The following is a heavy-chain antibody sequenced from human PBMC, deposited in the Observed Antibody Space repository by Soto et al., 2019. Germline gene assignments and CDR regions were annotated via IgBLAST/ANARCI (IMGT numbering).Heavy chain of an antibody. CDR3: ARDPTRYFDWTYWGGWFDP. D-gene: IGHD3-9*01. CDR2: ISYDGSNK. CDR1: GFTFSSYA. Sequence: QVQLVESGGGVVQPGRSLRLSCAASGFTFSSYAMHWVRQAPGKGLEWVAVISYDGSNKYYADSVKDRFTISRDNSKNTLYLQMNSLRAEDTAVYYCARDPTRYFDWTYWGGWFDPWGQGTLVTVSS. J-gene: IGHJ5*02. V-gene: IGHV3-30-3*01.